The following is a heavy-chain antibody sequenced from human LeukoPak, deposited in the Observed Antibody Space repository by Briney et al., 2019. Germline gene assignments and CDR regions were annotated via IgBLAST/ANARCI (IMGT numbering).Heavy chain of an antibody. V-gene: IGHV3-21*01. J-gene: IGHJ4*02. CDR2: ISSSSSYI. D-gene: IGHD3-10*01. CDR3: ASVDYYGSGNYYNDVDY. CDR1: GFTFSSYS. Sequence: PGGSLRLSCAVSGFTFSSYSMNWVRQAPGQGLEWVSSISSSSSYIYYADSVKGRFTISRDNAKNSLYLQMNSLRAEDTALYYCASVDYYGSGNYYNDVDYWGQGTLVTVSS.